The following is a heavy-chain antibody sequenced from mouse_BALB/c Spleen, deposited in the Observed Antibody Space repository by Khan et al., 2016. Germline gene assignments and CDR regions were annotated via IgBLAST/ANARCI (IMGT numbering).Heavy chain of an antibody. CDR2: ISYSGST. V-gene: IGHV3-2*02. D-gene: IGHD1-1*01. J-gene: IGHJ3*01. CDR1: GYSITSDYV. Sequence: EVQLQESGPGLVKPSQSLSLSCTVTGYSITSDYVWYWIRQLPGNKLEWMGNISYSGSTSYNPSFKSRISITRDTSKNQFFLQLNSVTTEDTATXYCARSNKYGSGPAWFAYWGQGTLVTVSA. CDR3: ARSNKYGSGPAWFAY.